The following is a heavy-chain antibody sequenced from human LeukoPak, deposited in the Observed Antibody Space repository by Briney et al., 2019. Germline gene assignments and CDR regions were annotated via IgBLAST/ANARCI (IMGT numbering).Heavy chain of an antibody. CDR2: LSKDGDDT. CDR3: ARSTRGDYSGQHDDLDV. D-gene: IGHD5-12*01. CDR1: GFTFSNYA. Sequence: PGGSLRLSCAASGFTFSNYAMHWVRQAPGKGLEWVAVLSKDGDDTYSADSVKGRFTISRDQSKDTVYLQMSSLRADDTAAYYCARSTRGDYSGQHDDLDVWGQGTMVSVSP. J-gene: IGHJ3*01. V-gene: IGHV3-30*03.